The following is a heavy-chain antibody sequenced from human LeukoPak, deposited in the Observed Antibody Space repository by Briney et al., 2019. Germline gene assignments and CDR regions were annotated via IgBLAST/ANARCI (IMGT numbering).Heavy chain of an antibody. CDR2: INPNSGGT. V-gene: IGHV1-2*02. D-gene: IGHD1-26*01. Sequence: GASVKVSCKASGYTFTGYYMHWVRQAPGQGLEWMGWINPNSGGTNYAQKFQGRVTMTRDTSISTAYMELSRLRSDDTAVCYCARDSIVGATPFDYWGQGTLVTVSS. CDR1: GYTFTGYY. CDR3: ARDSIVGATPFDY. J-gene: IGHJ4*02.